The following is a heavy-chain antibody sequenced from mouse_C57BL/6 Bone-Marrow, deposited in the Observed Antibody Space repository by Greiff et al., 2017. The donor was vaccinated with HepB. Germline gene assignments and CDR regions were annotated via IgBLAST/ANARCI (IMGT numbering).Heavy chain of an antibody. CDR3: AILYYSVSSYPYWYFDV. J-gene: IGHJ1*03. Sequence: VKLMESGAELARPGASVKLSCKASGYTFTSYGISWVKQSTGQGLEWIGEIYPRSGNTYYNEKFKGKATLTADKSSSTAYMELRSLTSEDSAVYFCAILYYSVSSYPYWYFDVWGTGTTVTVSS. V-gene: IGHV1-81*01. CDR1: GYTFTSYG. CDR2: IYPRSGNT. D-gene: IGHD1-1*01.